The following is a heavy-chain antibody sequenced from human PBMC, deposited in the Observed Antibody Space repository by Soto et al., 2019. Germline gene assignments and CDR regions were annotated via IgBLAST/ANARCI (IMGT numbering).Heavy chain of an antibody. CDR1: GFTLSTYA. J-gene: IGHJ4*02. CDR3: AKDAVYNDGLWLMDH. V-gene: IGHV3-23*01. CDR2: IVGSGDEI. D-gene: IGHD2-21*01. Sequence: EVQLLESGGGLVQPGGSLRLSCAASGFTLSTYAMTWVRQAPGKGLECVSGIVGSGDEIHYADSVKGRFTISKDNSKNTLYLQMTSLTADDTAVYYCAKDAVYNDGLWLMDHWGQGTLVTVSS.